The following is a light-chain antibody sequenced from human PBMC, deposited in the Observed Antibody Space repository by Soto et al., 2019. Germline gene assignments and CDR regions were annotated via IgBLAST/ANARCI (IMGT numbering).Light chain of an antibody. CDR1: QSISSD. V-gene: IGKV3-15*01. Sequence: ILMTQSPATLSVSPGEGVTLSCRASQSISSDLAWYQQKPGQAPRLLIYGASTRATGIPARFSGGGSGSEFTLTISSLQSEDFAVYYCQQYNEWPPITFGQGTRLEIK. J-gene: IGKJ5*01. CDR3: QQYNEWPPIT. CDR2: GAS.